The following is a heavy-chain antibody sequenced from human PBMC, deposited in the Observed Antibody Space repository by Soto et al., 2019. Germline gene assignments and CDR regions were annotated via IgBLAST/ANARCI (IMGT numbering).Heavy chain of an antibody. CDR2: INPRGGST. CDR1: GYTFTSYY. CDR3: ARDGGTKYSNYPFDY. V-gene: IGHV1-46*03. J-gene: IGHJ4*02. D-gene: IGHD4-4*01. Sequence: QVQLVQSGAEVKKPGASVKVSCKASGYTFTSYYMHWVRQAPGQGLEWMGIINPRGGSTSYAQKFQGRVTMTRDTSTSTVYMELSSLRSEDTAVYYCARDGGTKYSNYPFDYWGQGTLVTVSS.